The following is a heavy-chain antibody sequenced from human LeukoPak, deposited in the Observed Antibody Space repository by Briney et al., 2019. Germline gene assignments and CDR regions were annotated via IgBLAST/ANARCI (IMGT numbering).Heavy chain of an antibody. CDR2: IYYSGST. V-gene: IGHV4-59*01. CDR1: GGSISSYY. J-gene: IGHJ4*02. D-gene: IGHD6-13*01. Sequence: SETLSLTCTVSGGSISSYYWSWIRQPPGKGLEWIGYIYYSGSTNYNPSLKSRVTISVDTSKNQFSLKLSSVTAADTAVYYCARVSGLGSGWYNYWGQGTLVTVSS. CDR3: ARVSGLGSGWYNY.